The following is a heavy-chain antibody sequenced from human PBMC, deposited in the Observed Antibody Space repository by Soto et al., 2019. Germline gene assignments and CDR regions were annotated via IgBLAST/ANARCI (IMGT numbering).Heavy chain of an antibody. CDR1: GFTVSSNY. J-gene: IGHJ3*02. Sequence: AGSLSLSCTVSGFTVSSNYRSWVRQAPGKGLEWVSVIYSGGSTYYADSVKGRFTISRDNSKNTLYLQLNSLRAEDTAVYYCASIMVRGAYDGSDIWGQGTMVTVSS. D-gene: IGHD3-10*01. V-gene: IGHV3-53*01. CDR3: ASIMVRGAYDGSDI. CDR2: IYSGGST.